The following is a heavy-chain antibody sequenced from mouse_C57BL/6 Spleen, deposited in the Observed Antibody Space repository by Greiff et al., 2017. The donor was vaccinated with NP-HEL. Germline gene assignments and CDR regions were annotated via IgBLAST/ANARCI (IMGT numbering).Heavy chain of an antibody. D-gene: IGHD4-1*01. CDR2: ISDGGSYT. V-gene: IGHV5-4*01. CDR1: GFTFSSYA. Sequence: VQLKESGGGLVKPGGSLKLSCAASGFTFSSYAMSWVRQTPEKRLEWVATISDGGSYTYYPDNVKGRFTISRDNAKNNLYLQMSHLKSEDTAMYYCARDANWDDYAMDYWGQGTSVTVSS. J-gene: IGHJ4*01. CDR3: ARDANWDDYAMDY.